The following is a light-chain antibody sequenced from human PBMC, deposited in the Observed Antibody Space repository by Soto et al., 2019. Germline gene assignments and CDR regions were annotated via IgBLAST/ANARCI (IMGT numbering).Light chain of an antibody. J-gene: IGKJ1*01. V-gene: IGKV1-5*01. CDR1: QSISSY. CDR3: QQYNSYPWT. CDR2: TAS. Sequence: DIQMTQSPAYLSASVGDRVTITCRASQSISSYLHRYQQRPGKAPRLLIYTASSLESGVPSRFSGSGSGTEFTLTISSLQPDDFATYYCQQYNSYPWTFGQGTKVDIK.